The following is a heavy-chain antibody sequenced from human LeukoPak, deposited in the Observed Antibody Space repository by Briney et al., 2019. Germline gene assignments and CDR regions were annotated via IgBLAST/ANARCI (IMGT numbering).Heavy chain of an antibody. CDR3: ARAGAYYYDSSGYYSFDY. CDR2: TYYRSKWYN. V-gene: IGHV6-1*01. J-gene: IGHJ4*02. Sequence: SQTLSLTCAISGDSVSSNSAAWNWIRQSPSRGLEWLGRTYYRSKWYNDYAVSVKSRITINSDTSKNQFSLQLNSVTPEDTAVYYCARAGAYYYDSSGYYSFDYWGQGTLVTVSS. D-gene: IGHD3-22*01. CDR1: GDSVSSNSAA.